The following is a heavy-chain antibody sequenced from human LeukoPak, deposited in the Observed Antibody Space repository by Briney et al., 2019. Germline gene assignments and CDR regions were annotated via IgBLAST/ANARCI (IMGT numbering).Heavy chain of an antibody. CDR3: ARGTAFWSGYYTYNWFDP. Sequence: SETLSLTCAVYGGSFSGYYWSWIRQPPGKGLEWIGEINHSGSTNYNPSLKSRVTISVDTSKNQFSLKLSSVTAAATAVYYCARGTAFWSGYYTYNWFDPWGQGTLVTVSS. D-gene: IGHD3-3*01. CDR1: GGSFSGYY. J-gene: IGHJ5*02. V-gene: IGHV4-34*01. CDR2: INHSGST.